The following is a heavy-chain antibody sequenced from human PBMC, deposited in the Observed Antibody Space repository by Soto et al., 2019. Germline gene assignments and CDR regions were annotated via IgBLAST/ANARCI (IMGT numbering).Heavy chain of an antibody. CDR1: GFTFTSSA. D-gene: IGHD3-9*01. CDR3: AAGWGAYDILTGYSGYYGMDV. CDR2: IVVGSGNT. J-gene: IGHJ6*02. V-gene: IGHV1-58*01. Sequence: SVKVSCKASGFTFTSSAVQWVRQARGQRLEWIGWIVVGSGNTNYAQKFQERVTITRDMSTSTAYMELSSLRSEDTAVYYCAAGWGAYDILTGYSGYYGMDVWGQGTTVTVSS.